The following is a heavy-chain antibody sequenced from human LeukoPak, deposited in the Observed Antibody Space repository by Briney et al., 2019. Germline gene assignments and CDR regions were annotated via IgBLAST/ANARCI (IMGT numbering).Heavy chain of an antibody. CDR2: INPNSGGT. V-gene: IGHV1-2*02. D-gene: IGHD3-22*01. CDR3: ARGYPHYYDSSGYYLGFFDY. Sequence: ASVKVSCKASGYTFTGYYMHWVRQAPEQGLEWMGWINPNSGGTNYAQKFQGRVTMTRDTSISTAYMELSRLRSDDTAVYYCARGYPHYYDSSGYYLGFFDYWGQGTLVTVSS. CDR1: GYTFTGYY. J-gene: IGHJ4*02.